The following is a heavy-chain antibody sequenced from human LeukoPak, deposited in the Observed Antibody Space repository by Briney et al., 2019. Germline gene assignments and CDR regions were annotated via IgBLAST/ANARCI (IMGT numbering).Heavy chain of an antibody. CDR2: IFGGGST. CDR1: GFTVSSHY. Sequence: PGGSLRLSCAASGFTVSSHYVNWVRQAPGKGLEWISVIFGGGSTFYADSVKGRFTFSRDNSKNTLFLQMNSLRAEDTAIYYCARDQGDSNDYYGMDVWGQGTTVTVSS. D-gene: IGHD4-11*01. CDR3: ARDQGDSNDYYGMDV. V-gene: IGHV3-53*01. J-gene: IGHJ6*02.